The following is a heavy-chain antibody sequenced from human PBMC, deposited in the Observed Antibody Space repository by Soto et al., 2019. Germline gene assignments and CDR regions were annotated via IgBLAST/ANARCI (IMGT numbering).Heavy chain of an antibody. V-gene: IGHV4-34*01. CDR3: ARGGLTTVPPLT. CDR2: INRSGST. Sequence: QMQLQQWGAGLLKPSETLSLTCAVYGGSFSGYYYYWIRQPPGKGLEWIGEINRSGSTNYNPTHKSRVTISVDTSKNPFSLTLSSVTAADTAIYYCARGGLTTVPPLTWGQGTLVTVSS. J-gene: IGHJ4*02. D-gene: IGHD4-17*01. CDR1: GGSFSGYY.